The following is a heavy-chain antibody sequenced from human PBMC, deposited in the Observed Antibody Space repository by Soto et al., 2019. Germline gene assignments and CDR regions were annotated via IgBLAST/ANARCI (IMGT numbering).Heavy chain of an antibody. Sequence: GESLKISCQASGYSFSNCWIAWVRQMPGEGLEWLGIIYPDDSDTRYSPSFLGQVTISADKSIKTTYLQWSSLKASDTAIYFCASSVLVTSTMNYFDLWGQGTLVTVSS. CDR3: ASSVLVTSTMNYFDL. J-gene: IGHJ4*02. D-gene: IGHD2-8*02. CDR1: GYSFSNCW. V-gene: IGHV5-51*01. CDR2: IYPDDSDT.